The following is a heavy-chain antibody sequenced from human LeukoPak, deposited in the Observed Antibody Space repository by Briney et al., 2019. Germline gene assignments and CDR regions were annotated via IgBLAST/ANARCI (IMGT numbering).Heavy chain of an antibody. CDR1: GFTFSNYG. Sequence: PGGSLRLSCAASGFTFSNYGIHWVRQAPGKGLERVAFIRHDGGSKLYADSVRGRFTISRDNSKNTLYLQMDSLRDEDTAVYYCAKGYLGLCTGGTCFHFDYWGQGTLVTVSS. CDR3: AKGYLGLCTGGTCFHFDY. J-gene: IGHJ4*02. V-gene: IGHV3-30*02. D-gene: IGHD2-15*01. CDR2: IRHDGGSK.